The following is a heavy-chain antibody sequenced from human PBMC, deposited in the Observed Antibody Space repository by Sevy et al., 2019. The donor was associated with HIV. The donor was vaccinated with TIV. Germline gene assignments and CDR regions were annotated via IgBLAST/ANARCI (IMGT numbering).Heavy chain of an antibody. CDR3: ARDRRDYGDFADAFDI. J-gene: IGHJ3*02. Sequence: SETLSLTCTVSGGSISSYYWSWIRQPPGKGLEWIGYIYYSGSTNYNPSLKSRVTISVDTSKNQFSLKLSSVTAADTAVDYCARDRRDYGDFADAFDIWGQGTMVTVSS. CDR2: IYYSGST. V-gene: IGHV4-59*01. D-gene: IGHD4-17*01. CDR1: GGSISSYY.